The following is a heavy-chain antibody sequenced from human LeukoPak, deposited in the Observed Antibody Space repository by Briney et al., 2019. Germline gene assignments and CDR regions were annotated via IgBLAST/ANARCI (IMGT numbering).Heavy chain of an antibody. D-gene: IGHD4/OR15-4a*01. CDR3: AKDPPGAKAFDY. Sequence: GGSLRLSCAASGFTFSSYTMSWVRQAPGKGLEWVSAISGSGGSTYYADSVKGRFTISRDTSKSTVYLQMSSLRAEDTAVYYCAKDPPGAKAFDYWGQGTPVAVSS. CDR2: ISGSGGST. V-gene: IGHV3-23*01. J-gene: IGHJ4*02. CDR1: GFTFSSYT.